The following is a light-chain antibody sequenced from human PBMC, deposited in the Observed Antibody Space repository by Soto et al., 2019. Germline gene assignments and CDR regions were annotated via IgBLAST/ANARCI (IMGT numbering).Light chain of an antibody. CDR3: KQYNNVRT. V-gene: IGKV3-15*01. J-gene: IGKJ1*01. CDR2: GAS. CDR1: QSVSSN. Sequence: EIVMTQSPATLSVSPGERATLSCRASQSVSSNLAWYQQKPGQAPRLLIYGASTRATGIPARFSGSGSGTEFTFTFSSLQSEDFAVYYCKQYNNVRTFGQGTKVDIK.